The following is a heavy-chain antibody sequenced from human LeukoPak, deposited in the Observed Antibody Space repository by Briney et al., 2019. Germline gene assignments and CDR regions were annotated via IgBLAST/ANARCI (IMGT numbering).Heavy chain of an antibody. J-gene: IGHJ4*02. V-gene: IGHV4-34*01. CDR1: VGSFRGYY. CDR3: ARQHGAVGGTEDSFDY. Sequence: SETLSLTCALYVGSFRGYYWSWIRQPPGKGLEWIGEINHSGSTNYNPSLKSRVTILVDTSKNQFSLQLSSVTAAETAVYYCARQHGAVGGTEDSFDYWGQGTMVTVSS. CDR2: INHSGST. D-gene: IGHD6-19*01.